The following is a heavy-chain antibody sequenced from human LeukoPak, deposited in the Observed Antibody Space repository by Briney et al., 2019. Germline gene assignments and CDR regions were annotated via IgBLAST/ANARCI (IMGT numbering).Heavy chain of an antibody. J-gene: IGHJ4*02. CDR3: ARRGDSPMIGDH. D-gene: IGHD3-10*02. CDR1: GFTFSSYG. Sequence: PGGSLRLSCAASGFTFSSYGMNWVRQAPGKGLEWLSYLSNTGNIHYAQSVKGRFTISRDNAKSSLYLQMGGLRAEDTAVYYCARRGDSPMIGDHWGQGILVTVAS. CDR2: LSNTGNI. V-gene: IGHV3-48*01.